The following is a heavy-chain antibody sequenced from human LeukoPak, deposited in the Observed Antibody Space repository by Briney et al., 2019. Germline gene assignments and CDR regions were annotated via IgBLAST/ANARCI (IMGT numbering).Heavy chain of an antibody. Sequence: SETLSLTCTVSGYSISSGYYWGWIRQPPGKGLEWIGSIYHSGSTYYKPSLKSRVTISVDTSKNQFSLKLSSVTAADTAVYYCARWSRITMIVVSDGYFDYWGQGTLVTVSS. CDR3: ARWSRITMIVVSDGYFDY. V-gene: IGHV4-38-2*02. D-gene: IGHD3-22*01. CDR1: GYSISSGYY. CDR2: IYHSGST. J-gene: IGHJ4*02.